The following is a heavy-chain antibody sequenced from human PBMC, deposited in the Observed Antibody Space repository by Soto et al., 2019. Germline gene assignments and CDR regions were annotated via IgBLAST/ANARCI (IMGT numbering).Heavy chain of an antibody. CDR2: IRSSSSIK. D-gene: IGHD3-3*01. J-gene: IGHJ3*01. CDR1: GFIFSRYD. V-gene: IGHV3-48*03. Sequence: GGSLRLSCAASGFIFSRYDMNWVRQAPGKGLEWLSYIRSSSSIKDYSDSVKGRFTISRDDAKNSLYLQMNSLSAEDTAVYYCAREALNYTDDAFDFWGQGTMVTVSS. CDR3: AREALNYTDDAFDF.